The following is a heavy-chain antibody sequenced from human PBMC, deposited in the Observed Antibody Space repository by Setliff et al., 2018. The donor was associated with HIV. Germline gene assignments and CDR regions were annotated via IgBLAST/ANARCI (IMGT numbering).Heavy chain of an antibody. J-gene: IGHJ4*02. V-gene: IGHV3-43*01. CDR3: ARDPKYYYGSGRGFDY. D-gene: IGHD3-10*01. Sequence: PGGSLRLSCVASGFAFDDYSMHWVRQAPGKGLEWVSLISWDGSSTFYADSVKGRFTISRDNSKNTLYLQMNSLRAEDTAVYYCARDPKYYYGSGRGFDYWGQGTLVTAPQ. CDR1: GFAFDDYS. CDR2: ISWDGSST.